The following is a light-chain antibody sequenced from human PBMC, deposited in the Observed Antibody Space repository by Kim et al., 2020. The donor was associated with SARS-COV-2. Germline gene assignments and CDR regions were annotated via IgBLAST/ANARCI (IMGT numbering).Light chain of an antibody. CDR2: WAS. V-gene: IGKV4-1*01. CDR3: QQQYSAPVT. CDR1: QSVLYRSDSKNY. J-gene: IGKJ4*01. Sequence: DIVMTQSPDSLAVSLGERATINCKSSQSVLYRSDSKNYLAWYQQKPGQTPKLLIYWASTRESGVPDRFSGSGSGTDFTLTISSLQAEDVAVYYCQQQYSAPVTFGGGTKVDIK.